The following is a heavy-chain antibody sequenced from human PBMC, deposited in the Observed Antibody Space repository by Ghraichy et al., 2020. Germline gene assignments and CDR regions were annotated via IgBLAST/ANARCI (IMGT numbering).Heavy chain of an antibody. CDR2: IYYSGST. CDR1: GGSISSYY. J-gene: IGHJ4*02. V-gene: IGHV4-59*08. Sequence: SQTLSLTCTVSGGSISSYYWSWIRQPPGKGLEWIGYIYYSGSTNYNPSLKSRVTISVDTSKNQFSLKLSSVTAADTAVYYCARRAQLWFGDYFDYWGQGTLVTVSS. D-gene: IGHD5-18*01. CDR3: ARRAQLWFGDYFDY.